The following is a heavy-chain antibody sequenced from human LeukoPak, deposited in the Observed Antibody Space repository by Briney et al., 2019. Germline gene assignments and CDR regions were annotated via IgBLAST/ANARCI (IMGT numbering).Heavy chain of an antibody. J-gene: IGHJ4*02. Sequence: MAGGSLRLSCAASGFTFSNVWMSWVRQAPGKRLEKVGRIRTKNDGGTTEYPAPVTGRFTISRDDSKNTMYLQMNSLKTEDTAVYYCATESVDLFDYWGQGTLVTVSS. V-gene: IGHV3-15*01. CDR3: ATESVDLFDY. CDR1: GFTFSNVW. CDR2: IRTKNDGGTT. D-gene: IGHD4-23*01.